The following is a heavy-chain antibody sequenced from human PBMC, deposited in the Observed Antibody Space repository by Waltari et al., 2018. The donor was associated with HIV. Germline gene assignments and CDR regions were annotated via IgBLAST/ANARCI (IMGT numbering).Heavy chain of an antibody. CDR3: VKDVAVTHYGVYYSGLDV. CDR2: IDNDGRVI. J-gene: IGHJ6*02. CDR1: VFAFGSHL. Sequence: VESGGNVVQPGGSLRLSCTASVFAFGSHLMHWVCQSPGGGLFWVSRIDNDGRVIKYANSVKGRFTLSRDNTKEMLFLEMKSLRSEDSGIYYCVKDVAVTHYGVYYSGLDVWGQGTTVTV. V-gene: IGHV3-74*03. D-gene: IGHD2-8*01.